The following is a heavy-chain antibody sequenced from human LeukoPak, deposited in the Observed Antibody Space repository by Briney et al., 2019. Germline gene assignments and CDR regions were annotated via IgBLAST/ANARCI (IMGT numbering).Heavy chain of an antibody. Sequence: ASGPTLVNPTETLTLTCTVSGFSLSNSRMGVSWIRQPPGKALEWLAHICSNEEKSYITSLKTRLTVSKDTSNSQVVLTMTNMDPVDTATYYCARIPPTYYYDSGGDPYYFDYGGQGTLVTVSS. V-gene: IGHV2-26*01. CDR2: ICSNEEK. J-gene: IGHJ4*02. CDR3: ARIPPTYYYDSGGDPYYFDY. CDR1: GFSLSNSRMG. D-gene: IGHD3-22*01.